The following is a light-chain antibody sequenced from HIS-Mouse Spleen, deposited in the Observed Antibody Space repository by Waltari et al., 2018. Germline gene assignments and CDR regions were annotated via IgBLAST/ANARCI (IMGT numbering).Light chain of an antibody. Sequence: DIVMTQSPDSLAVSLGERATINCKSSQSVLYSSNNKNYLAWYQQKPGRPPKLLIYWASTREAGVPDRVSGSGSGTDFTLTISSLQAEDVAVYYCQQRSNWPPSITFGQGTRLEIK. V-gene: IGKV4-1*01. CDR2: WAS. CDR3: QQRSNWPPSIT. CDR1: QSVLYSSNNKNY. J-gene: IGKJ5*01.